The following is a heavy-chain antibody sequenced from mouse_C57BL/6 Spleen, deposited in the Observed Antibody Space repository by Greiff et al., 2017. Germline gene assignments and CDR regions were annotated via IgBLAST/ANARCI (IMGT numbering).Heavy chain of an antibody. J-gene: IGHJ4*01. CDR1: CYSFTGYY. V-gene: IGHV1-43*01. CDR3: ARRETMDY. CDR2: INPSTGGT. Sequence: VQLQQSGPELVKPGPSVKISCKASCYSFTGYYMHWVKQSSEKSLEWIGEINPSTGGTSYNQKFKGKATLTVDKSSSTAYMQLKSLTSEDSAVYYCARRETMDYWGQGTSVTVSS.